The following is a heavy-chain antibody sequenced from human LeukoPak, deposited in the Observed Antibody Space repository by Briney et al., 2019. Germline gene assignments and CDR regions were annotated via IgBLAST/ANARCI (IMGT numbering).Heavy chain of an antibody. Sequence: SVKVSCKASGGTFSSYAISWVRQAPGQGLEWMGGIIPTFGTANYAQKFQGRVTITADKSTSTAYMELSSLRSEDTAVYYCARGTAEIRSFNYYYYYYMDVWGKGTTVTISS. D-gene: IGHD2-21*02. J-gene: IGHJ6*03. CDR1: GGTFSSYA. CDR2: IIPTFGTA. CDR3: ARGTAEIRSFNYYYYYYMDV. V-gene: IGHV1-69*06.